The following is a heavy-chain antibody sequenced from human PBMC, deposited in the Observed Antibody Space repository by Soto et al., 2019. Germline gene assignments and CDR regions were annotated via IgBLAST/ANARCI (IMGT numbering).Heavy chain of an antibody. V-gene: IGHV3-13*01. CDR3: ARAPRYYYYGMDV. CDR2: IGTAGDT. J-gene: IGHJ6*02. Sequence: PGGSLRVSCAAFGFTCSSYGVRWVSQATGKSLEWVSAIGTAGDTYYPGSVKGRFTISRENAKNSLYLQMNSLRAEDTAVYYCARAPRYYYYGMDVWGQGTTVTVSS. CDR1: GFTCSSYG.